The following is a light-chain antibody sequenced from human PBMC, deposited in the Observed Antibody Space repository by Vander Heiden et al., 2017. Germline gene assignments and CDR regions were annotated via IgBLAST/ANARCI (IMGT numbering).Light chain of an antibody. CDR3: QVWDRKSDHYV. V-gene: IGLV3-21*01. CDR2: DAG. J-gene: IGLJ1*01. Sequence: SYVLTQPPSVSVAPGKTAKITCGGDNIGSYSVYWYQQKPGQAPVLVVYDAGDRPSGIPERFCDSKSGNTATLTISRGEAGDEADFYCQVWDRKSDHYVFGTGTKVTVL. CDR1: NIGSYS.